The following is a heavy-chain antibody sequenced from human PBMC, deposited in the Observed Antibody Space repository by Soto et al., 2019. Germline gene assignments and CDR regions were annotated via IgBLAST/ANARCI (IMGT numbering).Heavy chain of an antibody. CDR1: GGSFSGYY. CDR3: AREQQHYAFDI. D-gene: IGHD6-13*01. J-gene: IGHJ3*02. Sequence: SETLSLTCAVYGGSFSGYYLSWIRQPPGKGLEWIGEINHSGSTNYNPSLKSRVTISVDTSKNQFSLKLSSVTAADTAVYYCAREQQHYAFDIWGQGTMVTV. CDR2: INHSGST. V-gene: IGHV4-34*01.